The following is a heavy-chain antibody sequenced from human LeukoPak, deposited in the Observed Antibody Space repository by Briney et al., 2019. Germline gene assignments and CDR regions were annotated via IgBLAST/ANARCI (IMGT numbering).Heavy chain of an antibody. CDR2: IYSGGST. Sequence: PGGSLRLSRAGSGFTVSSNYMSWVRQAPGKGLEWVSVIYSGGSTYYADSVKGRFTISRDNSKNTLYLQMNSLRAEDTAVYYCARGYVSPDAFDVWGQGTMVTVSS. D-gene: IGHD3-16*01. CDR3: ARGYVSPDAFDV. CDR1: GFTVSSNY. J-gene: IGHJ3*01. V-gene: IGHV3-53*01.